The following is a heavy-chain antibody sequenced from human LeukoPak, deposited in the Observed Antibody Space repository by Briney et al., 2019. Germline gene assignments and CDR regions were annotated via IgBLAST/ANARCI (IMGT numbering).Heavy chain of an antibody. J-gene: IGHJ5*02. D-gene: IGHD6-19*01. Sequence: PGGSLRLSCVVSGFTISTHGMHWVRQAPGKGPEWVAMIAYHGNSEYYGDSIKGGFTISRDDSKNTLYLQMDSLRVEDTAVYHCAKDWGSSGWYNYFDPWGQGTLVTVSS. CDR1: GFTISTHG. CDR2: IAYHGNSE. CDR3: AKDWGSSGWYNYFDP. V-gene: IGHV3-30*18.